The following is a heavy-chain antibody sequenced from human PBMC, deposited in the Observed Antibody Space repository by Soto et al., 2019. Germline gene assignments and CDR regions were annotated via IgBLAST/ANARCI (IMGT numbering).Heavy chain of an antibody. CDR2: IYWDDDK. J-gene: IGHJ4*02. Sequence: SGPTLVNPTQTLTLTCTFSGFSLSTSGVGVGWIRQPPGKALEWLALIYWDDDKRYSPSLKSRLTITKDTSKNQVVLTMTNMDPVDTATYYCARIAAAGALEKLDPSPNLLIFDYWGQGTLVTVSS. CDR1: GFSLSTSGVG. CDR3: ARIAAAGALEKLDPSPNLLIFDY. V-gene: IGHV2-5*02. D-gene: IGHD6-13*01.